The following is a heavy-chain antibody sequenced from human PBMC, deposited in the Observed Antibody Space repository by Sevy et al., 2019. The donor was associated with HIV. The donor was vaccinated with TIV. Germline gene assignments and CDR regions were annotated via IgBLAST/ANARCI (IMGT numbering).Heavy chain of an antibody. CDR1: GFTFSSYA. J-gene: IGHJ5*02. CDR3: AKLALGGPTTHSWFDP. D-gene: IGHD4-17*01. Sequence: GGSLRLSCAASGFTFSSYAMSWVRQTPGKGLEWVSAISGSGGSTYYADSVKGRFTISRDNSKNTLYLQMNSLRAEDTAVYYCAKLALGGPTTHSWFDPWGQGTLVTVSS. CDR2: ISGSGGST. V-gene: IGHV3-23*01.